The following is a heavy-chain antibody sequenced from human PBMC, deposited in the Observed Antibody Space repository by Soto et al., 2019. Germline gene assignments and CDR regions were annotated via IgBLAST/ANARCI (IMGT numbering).Heavy chain of an antibody. CDR3: SSGYHQRSLDY. CDR1: GFTFSSYA. CDR2: IGGSGGSP. J-gene: IGHJ4*02. D-gene: IGHD3-22*01. Sequence: SLRLSCAASGFTFSSYAMTWVRQAPGKGLEWVSAIGGSGGSPYYADSVKGRFTISRDNSKNTLYLQMNSLGAEDTATYYCSSGYHQRSLDYWGQGTQVTVSS. V-gene: IGHV3-23*01.